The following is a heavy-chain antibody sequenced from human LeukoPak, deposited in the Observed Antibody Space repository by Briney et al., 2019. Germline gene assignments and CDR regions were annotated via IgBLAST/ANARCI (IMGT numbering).Heavy chain of an antibody. V-gene: IGHV3-11*06. CDR3: ARGGYSSGWYDYFDY. Sequence: GGSLRLSCAASGFTFSDYYMSWIRQALGKGLEWVSYISSSSSYTNYADSVKGRFTISRDNAKNSLYLQMNSLRAEDTAVYYCARGGYSSGWYDYFDYWGQGTLVTVSS. CDR1: GFTFSDYY. J-gene: IGHJ4*02. D-gene: IGHD6-19*01. CDR2: ISSSSSYT.